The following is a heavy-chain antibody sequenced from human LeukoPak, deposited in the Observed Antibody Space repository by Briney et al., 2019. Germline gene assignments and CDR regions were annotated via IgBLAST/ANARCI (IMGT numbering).Heavy chain of an antibody. CDR3: ASGRSGSPGWFDP. CDR2: IIPIFGTA. D-gene: IGHD1-26*01. J-gene: IGHJ5*02. CDR1: GGTFSSYA. Sequence: SVKVSCKASGGTFSSYAISWVRQAPGQGLEWMGGIIPIFGTANYAQKFQGRVTITTDESTGTAYMELSSLRSEDTAVYYCASGRSGSPGWFDPWGQGTLVTVSS. V-gene: IGHV1-69*05.